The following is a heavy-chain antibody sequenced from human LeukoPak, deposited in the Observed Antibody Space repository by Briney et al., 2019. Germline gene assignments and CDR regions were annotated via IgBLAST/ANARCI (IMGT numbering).Heavy chain of an antibody. V-gene: IGHV4-59*08. CDR1: GGSISSYY. Sequence: PSETLSLTCTVSGGSISSYYWSWIRQPPGKGLEWIGYIYYSGSTNYNPSLKSRVTISVDTSKNQFSLKLSSVTAADTAVYYCACLTTVTAFDYWGQGTLVTVSS. CDR2: IYYSGST. CDR3: ACLTTVTAFDY. J-gene: IGHJ4*02. D-gene: IGHD4-17*01.